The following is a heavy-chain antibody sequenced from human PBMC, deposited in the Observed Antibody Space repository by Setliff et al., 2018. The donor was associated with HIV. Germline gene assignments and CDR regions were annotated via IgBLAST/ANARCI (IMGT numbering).Heavy chain of an antibody. CDR1: GDTLSSYA. J-gene: IGHJ4*02. V-gene: IGHV1-69*10. CDR2: IIPVLGLS. Sequence: ASVKVSCKASGDTLSSYAISWVRQAPGQGLEWMGGIIPVLGLSYYAQNFQGRVTITADESTSTAYMELSSLRSEDTAVYYCASYSGSYYFILHYWGQGTLVTVS. CDR3: ASYSGSYYFILHY. D-gene: IGHD1-26*01.